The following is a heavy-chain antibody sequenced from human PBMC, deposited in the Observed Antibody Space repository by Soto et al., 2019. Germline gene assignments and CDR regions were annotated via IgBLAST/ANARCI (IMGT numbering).Heavy chain of an antibody. CDR1: GYTFTSYD. D-gene: IGHD2-8*01. CDR3: ARVPGGTNGVCVHADYYCGMNV. CDR2: MDPNSGNT. Sequence: ASVKVSCKASGYTFTSYDINWVRQATGQGLEWMGWMDPNSGNTGYAQKFQGRVTMTRNTSISTAYMELSSLRSEDTAVYYCARVPGGTNGVCVHADYYCGMNVWGQGTTVTVSS. J-gene: IGHJ6*02. V-gene: IGHV1-8*01.